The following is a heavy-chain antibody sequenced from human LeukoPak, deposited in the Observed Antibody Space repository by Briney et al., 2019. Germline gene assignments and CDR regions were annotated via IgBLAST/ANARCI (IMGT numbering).Heavy chain of an antibody. Sequence: PSETLSLTCAVSGYSISSGYYWGWIRQPPGKGLEWIGEINHSESTNYSPSLKSRVTISVDMSKSQFSLTLSSVTAADTAVYYCARGGVTDDYVWGTYRPTHYYFDYWGQGTLVTASS. CDR1: GYSISSGYY. CDR2: INHSEST. J-gene: IGHJ4*02. D-gene: IGHD3-16*02. V-gene: IGHV4-38-2*01. CDR3: ARGGVTDDYVWGTYRPTHYYFDY.